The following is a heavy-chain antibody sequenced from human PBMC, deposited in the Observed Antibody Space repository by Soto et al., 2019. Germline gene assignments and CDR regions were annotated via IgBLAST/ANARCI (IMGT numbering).Heavy chain of an antibody. Sequence: KTSETLSLTCAVSGYSISRGFYWGWIRQSPGKGLEWIGSIYHTGNTYYNASLRSRVTISVDTSKNQFSLKLTSVTAADTAVYYCARNKMYYDNGGNYSLDGFEIWGQGTMVTVSS. CDR2: IYHTGNT. CDR1: GYSISRGFY. J-gene: IGHJ3*02. V-gene: IGHV4-38-2*01. D-gene: IGHD3-22*01. CDR3: ARNKMYYDNGGNYSLDGFEI.